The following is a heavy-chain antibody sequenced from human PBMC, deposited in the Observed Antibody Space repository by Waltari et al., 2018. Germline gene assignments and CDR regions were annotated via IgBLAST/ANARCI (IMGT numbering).Heavy chain of an antibody. D-gene: IGHD3-10*01. CDR2: IFNGGTT. CDR3: ATWYGSGSYGDY. V-gene: IGHV4-39*01. Sequence: QLQLQESGPGLVKPSATLSLTCSVFGGSVTNSNYFWGWIRQTPGKGLEWIGSIFNGGTTFYNPALKSRVTISLDTSDNQFSLQLTSVTASDRAVYYCATWYGSGSYGDYWGQGTLVTVSS. J-gene: IGHJ4*02. CDR1: GGSVTNSNYF.